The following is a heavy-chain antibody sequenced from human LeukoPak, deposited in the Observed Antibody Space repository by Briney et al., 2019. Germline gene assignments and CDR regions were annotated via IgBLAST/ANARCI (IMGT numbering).Heavy chain of an antibody. D-gene: IGHD4-23*01. CDR3: TRVIGGNYGGDS. CDR1: GFTFSSYA. V-gene: IGHV3-23*01. Sequence: GGSLRLSCAASGFTFSSYAMSWVRQAPRKGLEWVSAISSSGGSTYYADSVKGRFTISRDKSRNTLYLQMNSLRAEDTAVYYCTRVIGGNYGGDSWGQGTLVTVSS. CDR2: ISSSGGST. J-gene: IGHJ4*02.